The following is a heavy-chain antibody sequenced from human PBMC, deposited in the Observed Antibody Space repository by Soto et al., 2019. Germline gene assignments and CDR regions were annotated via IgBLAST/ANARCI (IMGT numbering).Heavy chain of an antibody. CDR3: AKDRRYYYDIETHYGLDV. Sequence: QVQLVQSGAEGKRPGASVKVSCKTSGYSFNNNYIHWVRQAPGQGLEWVGMINPSGGTTTYARNLQGRVTVTSDTSTSTVYMDLSSLRSEDTALYYCAKDRRYYYDIETHYGLDVWGQGTTVSVSS. CDR2: INPSGGTT. D-gene: IGHD3-22*01. CDR1: GYSFNNNY. V-gene: IGHV1-46*02. J-gene: IGHJ6*02.